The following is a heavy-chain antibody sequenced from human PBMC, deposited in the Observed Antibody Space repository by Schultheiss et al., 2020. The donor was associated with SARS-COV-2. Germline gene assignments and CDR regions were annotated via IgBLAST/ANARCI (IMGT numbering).Heavy chain of an antibody. CDR3: ARSLRYFDWLATNWFDP. D-gene: IGHD3-9*01. V-gene: IGHV4-31*01. Sequence: SQTLSLTCTVSGGSVSSGSYYWSWIRQPPGKGLEWIGYIYYSGSTYYNPSLKSLVTISVDTSKNQFSLKLSSVTAADTAVYYCARSLRYFDWLATNWFDPWGQGTLVTVSS. J-gene: IGHJ5*02. CDR1: GGSVSSGSYY. CDR2: IYYSGST.